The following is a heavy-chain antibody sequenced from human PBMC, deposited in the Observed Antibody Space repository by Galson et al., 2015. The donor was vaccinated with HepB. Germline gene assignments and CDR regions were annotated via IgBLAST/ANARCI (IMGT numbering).Heavy chain of an antibody. J-gene: IGHJ4*02. V-gene: IGHV3-30*14. Sequence: SLRLSCAASRFTFSTYAMHWVRQAPGKGLEWLSFISSDGSSTYYTDSVKGRFTIPRDNSKNTLYLQMDSLRVEDTATYYCATPYHTGDFDFWGQGTLVTVSS. D-gene: IGHD3-3*01. CDR3: ATPYHTGDFDF. CDR1: RFTFSTYA. CDR2: ISSDGSST.